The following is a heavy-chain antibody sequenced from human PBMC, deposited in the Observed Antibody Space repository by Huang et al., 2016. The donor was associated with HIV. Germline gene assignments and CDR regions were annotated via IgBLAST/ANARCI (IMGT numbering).Heavy chain of an antibody. V-gene: IGHV3-30*18. CDR1: GFTFSSYG. CDR2: ISYDGKTK. Sequence: QVQLVESGGGVVQPGRSLRISCAASGFTFSSYGMHWVRQAPGKWLEWVAVISYDGKTKYYADSVKGRFSISRDNSKTTVYLQLNSLRVEDTAVYYCAKGGSAAAVLDFWGQGTLVTVSS. J-gene: IGHJ4*02. D-gene: IGHD6-13*01. CDR3: AKGGSAAAVLDF.